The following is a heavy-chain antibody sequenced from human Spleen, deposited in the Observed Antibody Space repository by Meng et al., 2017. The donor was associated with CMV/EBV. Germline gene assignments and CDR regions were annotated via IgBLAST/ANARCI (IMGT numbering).Heavy chain of an antibody. D-gene: IGHD2-2*02. CDR3: AREVVPAAIPLYYYYGMDV. CDR1: GYSISSGYY. J-gene: IGHJ6*02. V-gene: IGHV4-38-2*02. CDR2: IYHSGST. Sequence: SETLSLTCTVSGYSISSGYYWGWIRQPPGKGLEWIGSIYHSGSTYYNPSLKSRVTISVDTSKNQFSLKLSSVTAADTAVYYCAREVVPAAIPLYYYYGMDVWGQGTTVTVSS.